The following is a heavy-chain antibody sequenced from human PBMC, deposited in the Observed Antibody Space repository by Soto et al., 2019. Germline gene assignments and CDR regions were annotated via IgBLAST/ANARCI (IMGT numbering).Heavy chain of an antibody. CDR1: GFTFSSYG. J-gene: IGHJ3*02. CDR2: IWYDGSNK. Sequence: GSLRLSCAASGFTFSSYGMHWVRQAPGKGLEWVAVIWYDGSNKYYADSVKGRFTISRDNSKNTLYLQMNSLRAEDTAVYYCAKLAANYRLFDAFDIWGQGTMVTVSS. CDR3: AKLAANYRLFDAFDI. V-gene: IGHV3-33*06. D-gene: IGHD4-4*01.